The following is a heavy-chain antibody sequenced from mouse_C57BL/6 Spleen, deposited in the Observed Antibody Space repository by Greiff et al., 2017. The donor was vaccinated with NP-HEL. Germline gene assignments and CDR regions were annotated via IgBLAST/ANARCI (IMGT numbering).Heavy chain of an antibody. CDR1: GYTFTSYW. V-gene: IGHV1-61*01. J-gene: IGHJ1*03. CDR2: IYPSDSET. Sequence: VQLQQPGAELVRPGSSVKLSCKASGYTFTSYWMDWVKQRPGQGLEWIGNIYPSDSETHYNQKFKDKATLTVDKSSSTAYMQLSSLTSEDSAVYYCARSRNYYGSSYWYFDVWGTGTTVTVSS. CDR3: ARSRNYYGSSYWYFDV. D-gene: IGHD1-1*01.